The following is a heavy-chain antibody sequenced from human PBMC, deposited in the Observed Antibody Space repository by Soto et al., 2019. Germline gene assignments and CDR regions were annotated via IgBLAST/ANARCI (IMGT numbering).Heavy chain of an antibody. V-gene: IGHV4-59*08. Sequence: QVQLQESGPGLVKPSETLSLTCTVSGGSISSYYWSWIRQPPGKGLEWIGYIYYSGSTNYNPSLKSRVTISVDTSKNHSSLKLSSVTAADTAVYYCARVAGYYYYYMDVWGKGTTVTVSS. CDR1: GGSISSYY. J-gene: IGHJ6*03. D-gene: IGHD3-10*01. CDR3: ARVAGYYYYYMDV. CDR2: IYYSGST.